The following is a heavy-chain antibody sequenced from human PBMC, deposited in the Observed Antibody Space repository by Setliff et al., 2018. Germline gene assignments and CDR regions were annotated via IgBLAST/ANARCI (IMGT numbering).Heavy chain of an antibody. CDR1: GFTFSNYE. D-gene: IGHD3-10*01. CDR3: ASSSGWIPWIQH. Sequence: LRLSCVASGFTFSNYEFNWVRQAPGKGLEWVAVIWDDGVKKYHADSVKGRFTISRDNAKNSLFLQMNNLRAEDTALYYCASSSGWIPWIQHWGPGTLVTVSS. V-gene: IGHV3-33*08. J-gene: IGHJ1*01. CDR2: IWDDGVKK.